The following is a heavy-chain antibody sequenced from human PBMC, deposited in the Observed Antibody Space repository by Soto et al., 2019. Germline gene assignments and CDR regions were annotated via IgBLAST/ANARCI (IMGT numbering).Heavy chain of an antibody. D-gene: IGHD4-4*01. CDR2: TSASGGST. V-gene: IGHV3-23*01. CDR3: AKGVSQTKVYYFDY. CDR1: GFTFSSSA. J-gene: IGHJ4*02. Sequence: EVQLLESGGGLVQPGGSLRLSCAASGFTFSSSAMGWVRQAPGKGLEWVSGTSASGGSTDYADSVKGRFTISRDNSKNILYIQMNSLGAEDTAGYYCAKGVSQTKVYYFDYWGQGTLVTVSS.